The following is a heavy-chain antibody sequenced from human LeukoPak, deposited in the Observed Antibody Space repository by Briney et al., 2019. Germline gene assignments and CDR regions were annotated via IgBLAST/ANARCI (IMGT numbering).Heavy chain of an antibody. V-gene: IGHV4-59*01. CDR2: IYYSGST. D-gene: IGHD6-19*01. CDR1: GGSISSYY. Sequence: SETLSLTCTVSGGSISSYYWSWIRQPPGKGLEWIGYIYYSGSTNYNPSLKGRVTISVDTSKNQFSLKVSSVTAADTAVYYCANVPIAVAGTSEGYWGQGILVTVSS. J-gene: IGHJ4*02. CDR3: ANVPIAVAGTSEGY.